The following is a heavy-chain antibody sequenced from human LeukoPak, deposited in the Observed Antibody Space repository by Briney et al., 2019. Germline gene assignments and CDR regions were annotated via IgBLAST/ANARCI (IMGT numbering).Heavy chain of an antibody. D-gene: IGHD6-19*01. CDR1: GYTFTSYD. V-gene: IGHV1-8*01. Sequence: ASVKLSCKASGYTFTSYDVNWVRQATGQGLEWMGCMNPNSGNTGYAQKFQGRVTMTSNTSISTAYMELRSLRSEDTAVYYCARGGGGIAVAGRDFDYWGQGTLVTVSS. CDR2: MNPNSGNT. CDR3: ARGGGGIAVAGRDFDY. J-gene: IGHJ4*02.